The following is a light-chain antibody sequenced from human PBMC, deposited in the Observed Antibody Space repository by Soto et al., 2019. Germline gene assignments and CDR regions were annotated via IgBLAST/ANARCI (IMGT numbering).Light chain of an antibody. V-gene: IGKV1-5*01. Sequence: DIQMTQSPSTLSASVGDRVTITCRASQSISSWLAWYQQKPGKAPKLLVYDASSLESGVPSRFSGSGSGTEFTLTISSLQPDDFATYYCQQYNSRSWTFGQGTKVDI. CDR2: DAS. CDR3: QQYNSRSWT. CDR1: QSISSW. J-gene: IGKJ1*01.